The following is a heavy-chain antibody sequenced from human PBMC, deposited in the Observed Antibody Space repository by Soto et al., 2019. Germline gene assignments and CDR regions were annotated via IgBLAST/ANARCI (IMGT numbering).Heavy chain of an antibody. V-gene: IGHV3-23*01. CDR3: AKPPDYNWNYY. J-gene: IGHJ4*02. D-gene: IGHD1-7*01. Sequence: VQLLESGGGLVQPGGSLRLSCAASGFTFRSYTMSWVRQAPGKGLEWISAVSGSGGSTYYADSVKGRFTISRDNSKDTLYLQMNNLRAEDTAVYYCAKPPDYNWNYYWGQGTLVTVSS. CDR1: GFTFRSYT. CDR2: VSGSGGST.